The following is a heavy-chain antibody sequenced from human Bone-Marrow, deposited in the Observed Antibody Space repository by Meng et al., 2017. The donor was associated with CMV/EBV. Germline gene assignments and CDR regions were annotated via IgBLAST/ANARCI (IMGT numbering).Heavy chain of an antibody. V-gene: IGHV1-8*01. CDR1: GYTFTSYD. Sequence: VSVKVSCKASGYTFTSYDINWVRQATGQGLEWMGWMNPNSGNTGYAQKFQGRVTMTRNTSISTAYMELSSLRSEDTAVYYCARGFRARVVVPAAIYYYGMDVWGQGTTVTVSS. D-gene: IGHD2-2*01. CDR3: ARGFRARVVVPAAIYYYGMDV. J-gene: IGHJ6*02. CDR2: MNPNSGNT.